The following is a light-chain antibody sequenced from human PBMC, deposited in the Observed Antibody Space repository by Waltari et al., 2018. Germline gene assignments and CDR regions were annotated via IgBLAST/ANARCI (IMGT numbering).Light chain of an antibody. Sequence: DIQMTQSPSSLSASVGDKVPITCQASQSISSWLAWYQQKPGKAPKPLIYKTSTLESGVPSRFSGSGSGKDFTLTISSLQPEDFATYYCQQYNSVPLTFGGGTKVDFK. V-gene: IGKV1D-16*01. CDR3: QQYNSVPLT. CDR2: KTS. J-gene: IGKJ4*01. CDR1: QSISSW.